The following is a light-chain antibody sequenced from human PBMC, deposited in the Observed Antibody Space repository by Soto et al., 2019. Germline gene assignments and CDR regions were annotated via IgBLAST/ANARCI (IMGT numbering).Light chain of an antibody. V-gene: IGKV1-27*01. CDR1: QGISNY. CDR2: AAS. Sequence: IRMTQSPSSFYASTGDRVTITCRVSQGISNYLAWYQQKPGKVPKLLIYAASTLQSGVPSRFSGSGSGTDFTLTISSLQPEDVATYYCQKYNSAPWTFGQGTKVDI. J-gene: IGKJ1*01. CDR3: QKYNSAPWT.